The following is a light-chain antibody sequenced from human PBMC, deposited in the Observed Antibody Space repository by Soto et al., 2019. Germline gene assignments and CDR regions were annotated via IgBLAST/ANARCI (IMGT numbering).Light chain of an antibody. J-gene: IGKJ1*01. CDR1: QSVSSK. V-gene: IGKV3-15*01. CDR2: GAS. Sequence: EIVMTQSPATLSLSPGDRATLSCWASQSVSSKLAWYQQKPGQAPRVLIFGASTRATGIPARFSGSGSGTEFTLTISSLQSEDFAVYHSQHYNDWPPTWTFGQGTSVEIK. CDR3: QHYNDWPPTWT.